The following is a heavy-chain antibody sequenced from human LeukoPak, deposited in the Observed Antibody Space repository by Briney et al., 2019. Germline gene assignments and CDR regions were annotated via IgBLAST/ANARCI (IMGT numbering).Heavy chain of an antibody. V-gene: IGHV1-69*04. CDR3: ARDAGYNWNDIDYFDY. Sequence: SVKVSCKASGGTFSSYAISWVRQAPGQGLEWMGRIIPILGIANYAQKVQGRVTITADKSTSTAYMELSSLRSEDTAVYYCARDAGYNWNDIDYFDYWGQGTLVTVSS. CDR2: IIPILGIA. CDR1: GGTFSSYA. D-gene: IGHD1-20*01. J-gene: IGHJ4*02.